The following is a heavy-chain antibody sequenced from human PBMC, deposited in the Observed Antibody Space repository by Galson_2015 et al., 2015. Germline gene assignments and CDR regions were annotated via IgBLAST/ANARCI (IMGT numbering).Heavy chain of an antibody. V-gene: IGHV3-48*03. CDR3: AREGTQDMFDY. Sequence: SLRLSCAASGFTFSSYEMNRVRQAPGKGLEWVSYIVGSGTNVFYADSVKGRFTLSRDNAKNSLSLQMNSLRAEDTAVYYCAREGTQDMFDYSGQGTLVTVSS. CDR1: GFTFSSYE. CDR2: IVGSGTNV. J-gene: IGHJ4*02. D-gene: IGHD1-1*01.